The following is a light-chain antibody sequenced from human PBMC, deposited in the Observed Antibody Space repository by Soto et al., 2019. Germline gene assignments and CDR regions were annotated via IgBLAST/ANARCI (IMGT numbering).Light chain of an antibody. J-gene: IGKJ2*01. Sequence: DIQMTQSPSFVSASVGDRVTITCRASQDISTWLAWYQQKPGRAPNLLIYTASSVQSGVPSRFSGSGSGTDCTLTISSLQPEDFATYYCQQANSFPYTFGQGTKLEIK. CDR1: QDISTW. CDR2: TAS. V-gene: IGKV1-12*01. CDR3: QQANSFPYT.